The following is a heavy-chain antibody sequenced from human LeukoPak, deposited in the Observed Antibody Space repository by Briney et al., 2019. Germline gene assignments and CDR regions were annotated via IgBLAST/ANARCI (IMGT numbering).Heavy chain of an antibody. V-gene: IGHV4-39*02. J-gene: IGHJ6*03. CDR1: GGSISSYY. CDR3: ARDGGSYYPYFYYYYMDV. Sequence: PSETLSLTCTVSGGSISSYYWGWIRQPPGKGLEWIGNIYYGENTYYNPSLKSRVTISIDTSKNQFSLKLSSVTAADTAVYYCARDGGSYYPYFYYYYMDVWGKGTTVTVSS. CDR2: IYYGENT. D-gene: IGHD1-26*01.